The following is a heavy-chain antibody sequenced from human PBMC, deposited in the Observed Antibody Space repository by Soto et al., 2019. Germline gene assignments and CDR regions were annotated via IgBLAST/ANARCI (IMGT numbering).Heavy chain of an antibody. CDR2: IYYSGST. CDR1: GGSISSYY. J-gene: IGHJ5*02. V-gene: IGHV4-59*01. D-gene: IGHD6-13*01. Sequence: SETLSLTCTVSGGSISSYYWSWIRQPPGKGLEWIGYIYYSGSTNYNPSLKSRVTISVDTSKNQFSLKLSSVTAADTAVHYCARVYVAAAGVVWFDPWGQGTLVTVSS. CDR3: ARVYVAAAGVVWFDP.